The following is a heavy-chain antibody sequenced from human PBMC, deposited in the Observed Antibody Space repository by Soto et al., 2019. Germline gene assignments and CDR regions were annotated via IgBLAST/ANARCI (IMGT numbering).Heavy chain of an antibody. V-gene: IGHV4-59*01. D-gene: IGHD4-17*01. CDR1: GGSISSYY. J-gene: IGHJ5*02. CDR2: IYYSGST. Sequence: KTSETLSLTCTVSGGSISSYYWSWIRQPPGKGLEWIGYIYYSGSTNYNPSLKSRVTISVDTSKNQFSPKLSSVTAADTAVYYCARDRGNGDYEGWFDPWGQGTLVTSPQ. CDR3: ARDRGNGDYEGWFDP.